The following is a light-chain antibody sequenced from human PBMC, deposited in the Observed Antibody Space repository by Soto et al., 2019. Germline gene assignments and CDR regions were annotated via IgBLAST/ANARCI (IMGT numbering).Light chain of an antibody. CDR3: SSYTSDNTRV. CDR2: DVN. J-gene: IGLJ2*01. Sequence: QSALIQPASLSGSPGQSITISCTGTSSDVGSYNYVSWYQQHPGKVPKLMIYDVNSRPSGISDRFSGSKSGNTASLVISGLQAEDEADYYCSSYTSDNTRVFGGGTKLTVI. CDR1: SSDVGSYNY. V-gene: IGLV2-14*03.